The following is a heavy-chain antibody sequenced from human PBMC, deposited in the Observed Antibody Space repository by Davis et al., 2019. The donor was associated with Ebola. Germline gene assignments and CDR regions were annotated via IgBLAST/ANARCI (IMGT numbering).Heavy chain of an antibody. D-gene: IGHD2-2*01. CDR2: IIPLFRTP. CDR3: ARDGLVPDAIRGGFDP. J-gene: IGHJ5*02. CDR1: GGSFNNFA. Sequence: SVKVSCKASGGSFNNFAISWVRQAPGQGLEWMGGIIPLFRTPHYAQKFQGRLTITADESTTTAYMELYSLRSEDTAVYYCARDGLVPDAIRGGFDPWGQGMLVTVSS. V-gene: IGHV1-69*13.